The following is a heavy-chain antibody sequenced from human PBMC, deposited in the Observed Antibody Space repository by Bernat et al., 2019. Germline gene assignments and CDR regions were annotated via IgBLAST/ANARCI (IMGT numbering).Heavy chain of an antibody. V-gene: IGHV4-59*01. J-gene: IGHJ4*02. CDR3: ARGGPNYYDSSGYYD. CDR2: IYYSGST. Sequence: QVQLQESGPGLVKPSETLSLTCTVSGGSISSYYWSWIRQPPGKGLEWIGYIYYSGSTNYNPSLKSRVTISVDTSKNQFSLKLSSVTAADTAVYYCARGGPNYYDSSGYYDWGQGTMVTVSS. CDR1: GGSISSYY. D-gene: IGHD3-22*01.